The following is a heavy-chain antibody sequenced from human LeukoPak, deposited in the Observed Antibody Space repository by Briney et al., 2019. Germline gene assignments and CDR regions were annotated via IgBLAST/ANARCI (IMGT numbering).Heavy chain of an antibody. Sequence: GGSLRLSCAASGFSFSIHDMTWARQAPGKGLEWVSTISNSDNSTYYADSVKGRFTFSRDNSKNTLYLQMNSLRAEDTAIYYCAKVRPDYGDYDYFDYWGQGTLVTVSS. J-gene: IGHJ4*02. CDR2: ISNSDNST. CDR1: GFSFSIHD. CDR3: AKVRPDYGDYDYFDY. V-gene: IGHV3-23*01. D-gene: IGHD4-17*01.